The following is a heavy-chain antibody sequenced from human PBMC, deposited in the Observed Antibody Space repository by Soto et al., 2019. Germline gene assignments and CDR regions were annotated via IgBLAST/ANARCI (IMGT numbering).Heavy chain of an antibody. CDR1: GFTFSSYS. J-gene: IGHJ4*02. Sequence: GGSLRLSCAASGFTFSSYSMNWVRQAPGKGLEWVSSISSSSSYIYYADSVKGRFTISRDNAKNSLYLQMNSLRAEDTAVYYCARVLLWFGEPATDDYWGQGTLVTVSS. CDR2: ISSSSSYI. V-gene: IGHV3-21*01. CDR3: ARVLLWFGEPATDDY. D-gene: IGHD3-10*01.